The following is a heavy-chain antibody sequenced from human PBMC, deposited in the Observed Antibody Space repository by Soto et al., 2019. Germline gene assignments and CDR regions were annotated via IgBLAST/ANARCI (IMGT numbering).Heavy chain of an antibody. Sequence: GASVKVSCKASGYTFTSYDINWVRQATGQGLEWMGWMNPNSGNTGYAQKFQGRVTMTRNTSISTAYMELSSLRSEDTAVYYCARGWWELLLYYYGMDVWGQGTTVTVSS. D-gene: IGHD1-26*01. V-gene: IGHV1-8*01. CDR2: MNPNSGNT. CDR1: GYTFTSYD. J-gene: IGHJ6*02. CDR3: ARGWWELLLYYYGMDV.